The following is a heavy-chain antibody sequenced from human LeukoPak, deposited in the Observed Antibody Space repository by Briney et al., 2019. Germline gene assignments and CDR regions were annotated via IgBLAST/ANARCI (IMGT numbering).Heavy chain of an antibody. D-gene: IGHD3-22*01. CDR1: GGSISSYY. J-gene: IGHJ3*02. V-gene: IGHV4-59*01. CDR3: ARVHYYDSSGYYSSDAFDI. CDR2: IYYSGST. Sequence: SETLSLTCTVSGGSISSYYWSWIRQPPGKGLEWIGYIYYSGSTNYNPSLKSRVTISVDTSKNQFSLKLSSVTAADTAVYYCARVHYYDSSGYYSSDAFDIWGQGTMVTVSS.